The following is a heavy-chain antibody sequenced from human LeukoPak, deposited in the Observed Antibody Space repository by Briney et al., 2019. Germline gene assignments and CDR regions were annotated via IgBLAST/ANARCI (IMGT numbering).Heavy chain of an antibody. J-gene: IGHJ5*02. CDR2: INHSGST. CDR1: GGSFSGYY. Sequence: SETLSLTCAVYGGSFSGYYWSWIRQPPGKGLEWIGEINHSGSTNYNPSLKSRVTISVDTSKNQFSLKLSSVTAADTAVYYCASMRDIVVVPAAPSWFDPWGQGTLVTVSS. D-gene: IGHD2-2*01. CDR3: ASMRDIVVVPAAPSWFDP. V-gene: IGHV4-34*01.